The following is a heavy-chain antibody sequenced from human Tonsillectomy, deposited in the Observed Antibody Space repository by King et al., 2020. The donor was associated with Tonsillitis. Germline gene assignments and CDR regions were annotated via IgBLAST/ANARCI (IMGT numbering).Heavy chain of an antibody. CDR3: ATWYYYDGNYAMDV. J-gene: IGHJ6*02. CDR2: IIPIFGTA. V-gene: IGHV1-69*01. Sequence: HGQLVQSGAEVKKPGSSVKVSCKASGGTFNNYAFSWVRQAPGQGLEWMGGIIPIFGTANYAQKFQGRVTITADESTSTVYMKLSSLRSEDTAVHYCATWYYYDGNYAMDVWGQGTTVTVSS. D-gene: IGHD3-22*01. CDR1: GGTFNNYA.